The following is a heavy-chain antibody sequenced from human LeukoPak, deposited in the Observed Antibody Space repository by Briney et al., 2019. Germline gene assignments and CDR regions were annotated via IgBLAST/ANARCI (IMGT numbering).Heavy chain of an antibody. CDR3: AKDRGVYDSSGPFDH. Sequence: GALRLPLATPGFTLNGPCINLVPQAPGKGPEWGSLISFSGGSTYYADSVKGRFTISRDNSKDTLYLQMNSLRVEDTAVYYCAKDRGVYDSSGPFDHWGQGTLVTVSS. D-gene: IGHD3-22*01. CDR2: ISFSGGST. J-gene: IGHJ4*02. CDR1: GFTLNGPC. V-gene: IGHV3-23*01.